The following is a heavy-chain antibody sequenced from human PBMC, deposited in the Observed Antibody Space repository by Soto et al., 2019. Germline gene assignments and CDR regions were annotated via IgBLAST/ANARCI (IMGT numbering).Heavy chain of an antibody. V-gene: IGHV3-53*01. J-gene: IGHJ5*02. D-gene: IGHD6-13*01. CDR1: GFTVSSNY. Sequence: GGSLRLSXAASGFTVSSNYMSWVRQAPGKGLEWVSVIYSGGSTYYADSVKGRFTISRDNSKNTLYLQMNSLRAEDTAVYYCAREAEGIAAAGTLDPWGQGTLVTVSS. CDR2: IYSGGST. CDR3: AREAEGIAAAGTLDP.